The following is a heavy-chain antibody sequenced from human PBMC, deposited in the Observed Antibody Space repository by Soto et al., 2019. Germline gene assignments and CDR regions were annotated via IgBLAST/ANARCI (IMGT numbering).Heavy chain of an antibody. CDR3: VRDASSGYRGWWDP. CDR1: GGSINDFY. D-gene: IGHD5-18*01. V-gene: IGHV4-59*01. CDR2: IYYSGST. Sequence: SETLSLTCTVSGGSINDFYWSWIRQPPGKGLEWIGYIYYSGSTDYNPSLKGRVTISVDTSKNQFSLKLRSVTAADTAVYYCVRDASSGYRGWWDPWGQGTLVTVSS. J-gene: IGHJ5*02.